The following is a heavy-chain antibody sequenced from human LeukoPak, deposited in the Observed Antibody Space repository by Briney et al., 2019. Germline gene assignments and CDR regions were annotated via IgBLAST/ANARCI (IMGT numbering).Heavy chain of an antibody. J-gene: IGHJ4*02. CDR1: AYSITSGYY. V-gene: IGHV4-38-2*02. D-gene: IGHD5-24*01. Sequence: SETLSLTCAVSAYSITSGYYWGWIRQSPEKGLEWIGTIFHSGKTYYNLSLKSRVTMSVDTAKNHFSLTLTSVTAADTAVYYCARDEIPDYWGQGTLVSVCS. CDR2: IFHSGKT. CDR3: ARDEIPDY.